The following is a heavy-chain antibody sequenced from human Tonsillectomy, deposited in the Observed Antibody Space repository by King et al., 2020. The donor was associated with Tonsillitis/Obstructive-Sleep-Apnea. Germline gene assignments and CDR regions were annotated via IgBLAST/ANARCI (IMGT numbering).Heavy chain of an antibody. Sequence: VQLQQWGAGLLKPSGTLSLTCAVYGGSFSGYYWRWIRQPPGKGLEWIGEFNHSGSTNYNPSLKERVTISVDTSKHQFSLDLSSVTAADTAVYYCARDYTSSPYYYYYMDVWGKGTTVTVSS. V-gene: IGHV4-34*01. CDR1: GGSFSGYY. D-gene: IGHD6-6*01. J-gene: IGHJ6*03. CDR3: ARDYTSSPYYYYYMDV. CDR2: FNHSGST.